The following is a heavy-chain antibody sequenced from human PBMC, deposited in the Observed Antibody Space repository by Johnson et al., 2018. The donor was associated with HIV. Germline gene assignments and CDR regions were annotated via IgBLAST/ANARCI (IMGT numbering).Heavy chain of an antibody. CDR2: ISWNSGTI. Sequence: QLVESGGGVVQPGRSLRLSCAASGFTFSSYAMHWVRQAPGKGLEWVSGISWNSGTIAYADSVKGRFTISRDNAKNSLYWHMNSLRPEDTALYYCAKDIDLEDAFGTWGHGTLVTVSS. V-gene: IGHV3-9*01. J-gene: IGHJ3*02. CDR1: GFTFSSYA. CDR3: AKDIDLEDAFGT.